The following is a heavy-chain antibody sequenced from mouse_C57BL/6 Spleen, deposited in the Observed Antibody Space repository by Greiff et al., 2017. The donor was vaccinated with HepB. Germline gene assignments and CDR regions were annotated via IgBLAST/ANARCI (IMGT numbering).Heavy chain of an antibody. Sequence: QVQLQQPGAELVKPGASVKLSCKASGYTFTSYWMQWVKQRPGQGLEWIGEIDPSDSYTNYNQKFKGKATLTVDTSSSTAYMQLSSLTSEDSAVYYCARKGDGSSSAWFAYWGQGTLVTVSA. D-gene: IGHD1-1*01. V-gene: IGHV1-50*01. J-gene: IGHJ3*01. CDR3: ARKGDGSSSAWFAY. CDR1: GYTFTSYW. CDR2: IDPSDSYT.